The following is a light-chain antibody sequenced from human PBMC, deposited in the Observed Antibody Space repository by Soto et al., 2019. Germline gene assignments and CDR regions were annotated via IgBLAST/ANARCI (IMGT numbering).Light chain of an antibody. Sequence: QSVLTQPASVSESPGQSITISCTGTSSDVGRYDYVSWYQQHPGKAPKLIIFEVSLRPSGISNRFSGSKSGNTASLTISGIQPEDEAHYYCSSYSSSGTHVLFGGGTKLTVL. J-gene: IGLJ3*02. V-gene: IGLV2-14*01. CDR1: SSDVGRYDY. CDR2: EVS. CDR3: SSYSSSGTHVL.